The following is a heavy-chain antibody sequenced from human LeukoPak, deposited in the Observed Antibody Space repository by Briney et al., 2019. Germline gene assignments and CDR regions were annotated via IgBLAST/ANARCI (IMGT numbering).Heavy chain of an antibody. V-gene: IGHV3-21*01. CDR2: ISGSSSYI. D-gene: IGHD2-2*02. CDR1: GFTFSRYT. CDR3: ARDPTYTTSGWFDP. J-gene: IGHJ5*02. Sequence: GGSLRLSCEASGFTFSRYTLNWVRQAPGKGLEWVSSISGSSSYIHYAESVKGRFTISRDNAKKSMYLQMNSLRVEDTAVYYCARDPTYTTSGWFDPWGQGTLVTVSS.